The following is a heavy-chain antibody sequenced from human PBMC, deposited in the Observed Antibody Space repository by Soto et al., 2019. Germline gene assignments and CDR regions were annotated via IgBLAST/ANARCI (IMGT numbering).Heavy chain of an antibody. CDR2: IGVYNDNT. V-gene: IGHV1-18*01. CDR1: GFTFTNSA. CDR3: ARYYYDSSGYQNWFDP. D-gene: IGHD3-22*01. Sequence: ASVKVSCKASGFTFTNSAVQWVRQARGQRLEWMGWIGVYNDNTNYAQKLQGRVTMTTDTSTSTAYMDLRSLRSDDTAVYYCARYYYDSSGYQNWFDPWGQGTLVTVSS. J-gene: IGHJ5*02.